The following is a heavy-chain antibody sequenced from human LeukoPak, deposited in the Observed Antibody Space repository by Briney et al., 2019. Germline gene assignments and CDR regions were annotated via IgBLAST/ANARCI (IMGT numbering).Heavy chain of an antibody. D-gene: IGHD1-14*01. Sequence: SVKVSCKASGYTFTSYYMHWARQAPGQGLEWMGGIIPIFGTANYAQKFQGRVTITADESTSTAYMELSSLRSEDTAVYYCARGIISTNYYYYYYMDVWGKGTTVTNSS. CDR1: GYTFTSYY. CDR3: ARGIISTNYYYYYYMDV. CDR2: IIPIFGTA. J-gene: IGHJ6*03. V-gene: IGHV1-69*13.